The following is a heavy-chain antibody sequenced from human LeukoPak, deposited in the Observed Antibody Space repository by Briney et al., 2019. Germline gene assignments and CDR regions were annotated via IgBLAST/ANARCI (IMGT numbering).Heavy chain of an antibody. V-gene: IGHV3-33*01. D-gene: IGHD5-18*01. J-gene: IGHJ4*02. CDR1: GFTFSSYG. CDR3: ARPKNNVDTAMPFDY. Sequence: PGGSLRLSCAASGFTFSSYGMHWVRQAPGKGLEWVAVIWYDGSNKYYADSVKGRFTISRDNSKNTLYLQMNSLRAEDTVVYYCARPKNNVDTAMPFDYWGQGTLVTVSS. CDR2: IWYDGSNK.